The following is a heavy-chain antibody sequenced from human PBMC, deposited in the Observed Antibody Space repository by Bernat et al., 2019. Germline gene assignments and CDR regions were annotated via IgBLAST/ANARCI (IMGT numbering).Heavy chain of an antibody. D-gene: IGHD6-6*01. J-gene: IGHJ4*02. CDR2: IKQDGSEK. V-gene: IGHV3-7*01. Sequence: EVQLVESGGGLVQPGGSLRLSCAASGFTFSSYWMSWVRQAPGKGLEWVANIKQDGSEKYYVDSVKGRFTISRDNAKNSLYLQMNSLRVEDTAVYYCAREFPYSSSTSYYWGQGTLVTVSS. CDR1: GFTFSSYW. CDR3: AREFPYSSSTSYY.